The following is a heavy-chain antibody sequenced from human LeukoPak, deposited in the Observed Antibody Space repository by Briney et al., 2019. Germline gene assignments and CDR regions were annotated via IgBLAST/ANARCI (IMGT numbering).Heavy chain of an antibody. CDR3: ARDGIQSLSSSRLGRWFDP. V-gene: IGHV1-18*01. J-gene: IGHJ5*02. Sequence: ASVKVSCKASGYTFTSYGISWVRQAPGQGLEWMGWISAYNGNTHYAQKLQGRVTMTTDTSTSTAYMELRSLRSDDTAVYYCARDGIQSLSSSRLGRWFDPWGQGTLVTVSS. CDR2: ISAYNGNT. D-gene: IGHD6-13*01. CDR1: GYTFTSYG.